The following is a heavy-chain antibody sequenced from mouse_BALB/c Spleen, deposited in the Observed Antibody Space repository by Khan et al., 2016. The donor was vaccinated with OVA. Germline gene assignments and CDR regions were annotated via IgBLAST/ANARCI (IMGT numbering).Heavy chain of an antibody. Sequence: QVQLEQSGAELVRPGVSVKISCKGSGYTFTDFVMHWVKQSPAKSLEWIGVISTYYGDTTHTQKFKGKATMSVDTSSSTAYMELARLTSEDSASYCCVSGSGEYSFAYWGQGTLVTVSA. CDR2: ISTYYGDT. V-gene: IGHV1S137*01. D-gene: IGHD1-1*01. CDR1: GYTFTDFV. CDR3: VSGSGEYSFAY. J-gene: IGHJ3*01.